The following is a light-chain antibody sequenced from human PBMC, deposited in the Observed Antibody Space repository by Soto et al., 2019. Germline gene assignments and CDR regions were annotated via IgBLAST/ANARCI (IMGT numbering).Light chain of an antibody. J-gene: IGLJ1*01. V-gene: IGLV4-69*01. CDR3: QTWGTGIRV. CDR1: SGHSSYA. Sequence: QLVLTQSPSASASLGASVKLTCTLSSGHSSYAIAWHQQQLEKGPRYLMKVNSDGSHRKGDGIPGRFSGSSSGAQRYLTISSLQSEDEADYFCQTWGTGIRVFGTGTKLTVL. CDR2: VNSDGSH.